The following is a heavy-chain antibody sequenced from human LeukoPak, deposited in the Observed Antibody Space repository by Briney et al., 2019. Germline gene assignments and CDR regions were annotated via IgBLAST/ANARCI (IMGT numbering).Heavy chain of an antibody. J-gene: IGHJ4*02. V-gene: IGHV3-23*01. D-gene: IGHD2-2*01. CDR1: GFTFSNYV. Sequence: GGSLRLSCAASGFTFSNYVMSWVRQAPGKGLEWISSINTSGGSPYYVASVKGRFTISRDNSKNTLHLQMNSLRAGDTAVYYCAKADTSWLSLDYWGQGALVTVSS. CDR3: AKADTSWLSLDY. CDR2: INTSGGSP.